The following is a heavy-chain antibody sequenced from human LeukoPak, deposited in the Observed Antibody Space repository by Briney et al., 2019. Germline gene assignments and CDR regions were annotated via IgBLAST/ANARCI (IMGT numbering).Heavy chain of an antibody. V-gene: IGHV3-7*01. CDR1: GFTFSNFW. D-gene: IGHD3-10*01. CDR3: ARETGSTLNFDY. J-gene: IGHJ4*02. Sequence: GGSLRLSCAASGFTFSNFWMSWVRQAPGEGLEWVANIKQDGSEKYYVDSMKGRFTISRDNAKNSLYLQMNSLRVEDTAVYYCARETGSTLNFDYWGQGTLVTVSS. CDR2: IKQDGSEK.